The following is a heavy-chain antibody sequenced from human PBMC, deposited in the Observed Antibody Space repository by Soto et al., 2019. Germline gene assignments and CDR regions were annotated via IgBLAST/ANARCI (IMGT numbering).Heavy chain of an antibody. Sequence: SETLSLTCTVSGGSISSYYWSWIRQPPGKRLEWIGYIHYTGTTNYNPSLRGRVTMSMDTSKNQFSLNLSSVTAADTAVYYCVRVAGGGLFDYWGPGSMVTVSS. D-gene: IGHD2-15*01. V-gene: IGHV4-59*01. CDR2: IHYTGTT. CDR1: GGSISSYY. CDR3: VRVAGGGLFDY. J-gene: IGHJ4*02.